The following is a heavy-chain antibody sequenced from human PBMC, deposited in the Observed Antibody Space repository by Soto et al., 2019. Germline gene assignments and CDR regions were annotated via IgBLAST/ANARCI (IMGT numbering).Heavy chain of an antibody. CDR1: GFTVSSNY. CDR2: IYSDDRT. D-gene: IGHD6-19*01. CDR3: AREKAVAGPLDY. J-gene: IGHJ4*02. V-gene: IGHV3-53*05. Sequence: GGSLRLSCAASGFTVSSNYMSWVRQAPGKGLEWVSVIYSDDRTYYADSVKGRFTISRDNSKNTLYLRMNSLRAEDTAVYYCAREKAVAGPLDYWGTGPLVTVSS.